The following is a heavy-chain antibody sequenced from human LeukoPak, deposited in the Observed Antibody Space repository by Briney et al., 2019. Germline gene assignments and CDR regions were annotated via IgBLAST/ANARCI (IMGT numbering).Heavy chain of an antibody. CDR2: IYTSGST. CDR1: GRSISSYY. V-gene: IGHV4-4*07. Sequence: PSETLSLTCSVPGRSISSYYGGWIRQPAGKRLEWIGRIYTSGSTNYNPSLKSRVTMSVDTSKNQFSLKLSSVTAADTAVYYCAREAYGSYYYYYMDVWGKGTTVTVSS. D-gene: IGHD3-10*01. J-gene: IGHJ6*03. CDR3: AREAYGSYYYYYMDV.